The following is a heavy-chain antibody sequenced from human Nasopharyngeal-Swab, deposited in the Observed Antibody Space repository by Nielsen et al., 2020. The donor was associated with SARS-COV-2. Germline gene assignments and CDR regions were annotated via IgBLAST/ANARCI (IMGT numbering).Heavy chain of an antibody. V-gene: IGHV3-53*01. J-gene: IGHJ4*01. CDR1: GFIVSSNY. CDR2: VYPGGST. Sequence: GESLKISCAASGFIVSSNYMNWVRQAPGKGLEWVSTVYPGGSTYYADSVAGRFILSRDNSNLYLQMNNLRADDTAVYYCAREVRGYIDYWGQGTLVTVSS. D-gene: IGHD4/OR15-4a*01. CDR3: AREVRGYIDY.